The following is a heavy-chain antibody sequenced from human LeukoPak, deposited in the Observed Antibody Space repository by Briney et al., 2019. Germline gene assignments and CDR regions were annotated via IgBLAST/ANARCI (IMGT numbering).Heavy chain of an antibody. D-gene: IGHD6-19*01. CDR3: AKDNIAVAGTDYYYYGMDV. V-gene: IGHV3-30*18. J-gene: IGHJ6*02. CDR1: GFTFSSYG. CDR2: ISYDGSNK. Sequence: PGGSLRLSCAASGFTFSSYGMHWVRQAPGKGLEWVAVISYDGSNKYYADSVKGRFTISRDNSKSTLYLQMNSLRAEDTAVYYCAKDNIAVAGTDYYYYGMDVWGQGTTVTVSS.